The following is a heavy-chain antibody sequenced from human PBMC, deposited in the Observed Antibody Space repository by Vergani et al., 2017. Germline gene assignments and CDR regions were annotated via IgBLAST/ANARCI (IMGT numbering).Heavy chain of an antibody. V-gene: IGHV1-69*13. CDR2: NIPIFGTA. D-gene: IGHD6-6*01. Sequence: QVQLVQSGAEVKKPGSSVKVSCKASGGTFSSYAISWVRQAPGQGLEWMGGNIPIFGTANYAQKFQGRVTMTADESPSTAYMELSSLRSEDTAVYYCARGAARRDGFDPWGQGTLVTVSS. J-gene: IGHJ5*02. CDR3: ARGAARRDGFDP. CDR1: GGTFSSYA.